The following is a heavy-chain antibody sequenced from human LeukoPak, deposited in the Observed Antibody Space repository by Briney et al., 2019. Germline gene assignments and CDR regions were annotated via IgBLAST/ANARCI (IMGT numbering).Heavy chain of an antibody. J-gene: IGHJ4*02. Sequence: SETLSLTCTVSGGSISSYYWSWIRQPAGKGLEWIGRIYTSGSTNYNPSLKSRVTMSVDTSKNQFSLKLSSVTAADTAVCYCARSGYYYDSSGYYSFDYWGQGTLVTVSS. CDR2: IYTSGST. CDR1: GGSISSYY. CDR3: ARSGYYYDSSGYYSFDY. D-gene: IGHD3-22*01. V-gene: IGHV4-4*07.